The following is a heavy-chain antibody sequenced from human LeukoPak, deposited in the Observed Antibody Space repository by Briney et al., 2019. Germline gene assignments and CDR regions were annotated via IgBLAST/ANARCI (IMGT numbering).Heavy chain of an antibody. CDR1: GGSISSYY. J-gene: IGHJ4*02. D-gene: IGHD5-24*01. CDR2: IYYSGST. Sequence: SETLSLTCTVSGGSISSYYWSWIRQSPGKGLEWIGHIYYSGSTNYNPSLKSRVTISADTSKNQFSLKLTSVTAADTAVYYCARAGGWLQFDSWGQGTLVTVSS. V-gene: IGHV4-59*01. CDR3: ARAGGWLQFDS.